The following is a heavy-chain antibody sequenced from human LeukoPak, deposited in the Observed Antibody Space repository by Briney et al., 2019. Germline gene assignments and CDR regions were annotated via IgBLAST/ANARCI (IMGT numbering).Heavy chain of an antibody. V-gene: IGHV1-69*05. CDR1: GGTFSSYA. CDR3: ARDNLYRYSGYYPDAFDI. D-gene: IGHD3-22*01. J-gene: IGHJ3*02. CDR2: IIPIFGTA. Sequence: SVKVSCKASGGTFSSYAISWVRQAPGQGLEWMGRIIPIFGTANYAQKLQGRVTMTTDTSTSTAYMELRSLRSDDTAVYYCARDNLYRYSGYYPDAFDIWGQGTMVTVSS.